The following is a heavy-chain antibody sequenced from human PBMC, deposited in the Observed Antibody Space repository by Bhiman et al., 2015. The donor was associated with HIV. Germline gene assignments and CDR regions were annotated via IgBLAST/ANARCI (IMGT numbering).Heavy chain of an antibody. CDR1: GFTFSSYA. J-gene: IGHJ4*02. CDR3: ARGRWVGDSRGETFDY. CDR2: SYDGSNK. Sequence: QVQLVESGGGVVQPGRSLRLSCAASGFTFSSYAMHWVRQAPGKGLEWVAVSYDGSNKYYADSVKGRFTISRDNSKNTLYLQMNSLRAEDTAVYYCARGRWVGDSRGETFDYWGQGTLVTVSS. V-gene: IGHV3-30-3*01. D-gene: IGHD3-22*01.